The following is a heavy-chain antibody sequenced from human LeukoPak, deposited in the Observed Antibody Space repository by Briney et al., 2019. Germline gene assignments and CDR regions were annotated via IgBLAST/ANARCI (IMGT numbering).Heavy chain of an antibody. Sequence: GGSLRLSCAASGSTFSSCAMNWVRQAPGKGLEWVSGISGSGGITHYADSVRGRFTISRDNSKNTLYLQMNSLRAEDTAVYYCARRSGIAVAGAFDYWGQGTLVTVSS. CDR3: ARRSGIAVAGAFDY. V-gene: IGHV3-23*01. CDR1: GSTFSSCA. J-gene: IGHJ4*02. D-gene: IGHD6-19*01. CDR2: ISGSGGIT.